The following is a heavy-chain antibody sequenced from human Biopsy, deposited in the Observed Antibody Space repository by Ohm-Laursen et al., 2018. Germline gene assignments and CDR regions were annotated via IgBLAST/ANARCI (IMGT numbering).Heavy chain of an antibody. CDR2: IRETSSHI. D-gene: IGHD6-6*01. CDR1: GFSVSSYD. J-gene: IGHJ6*02. V-gene: IGHV3-21*01. Sequence: SLRLSCAASGFSVSSYDMNWVRQAPGKGLEGISYIRETSSHIYDADSVRGRFTVARDIAKNSLYLQLNSLRVEDTAVYYCARDSSRRAREGGMDVWGQGTTVTVSS. CDR3: ARDSSRRAREGGMDV.